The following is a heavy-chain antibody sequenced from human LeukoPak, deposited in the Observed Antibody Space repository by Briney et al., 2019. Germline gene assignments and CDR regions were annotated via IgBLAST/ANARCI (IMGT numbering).Heavy chain of an antibody. D-gene: IGHD3-3*01. Sequence: GGSLRLSCAASGFTFSSYAMSWVRQAPGKGLEWVSAISGSGGSTYYADSVKGRFTISRDSSKNTLYLQMNSLRDEDTAVYYCASIGNTQPVGFSEWLWRAFDIWGQGTMVTVSS. J-gene: IGHJ3*02. CDR1: GFTFSSYA. CDR3: ASIGNTQPVGFSEWLWRAFDI. CDR2: ISGSGGST. V-gene: IGHV3-23*01.